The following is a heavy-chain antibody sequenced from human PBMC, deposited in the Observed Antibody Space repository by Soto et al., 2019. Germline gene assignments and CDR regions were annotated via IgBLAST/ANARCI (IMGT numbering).Heavy chain of an antibody. CDR2: IKNKANSYTT. D-gene: IGHD1-7*01. V-gene: IGHV3-72*01. CDR3: ARGPRIIGTLGVNV. Sequence: GGSLRLSCAASGFTFSDHYMDWVRQAPGKGLEWVGRIKNKANSYTTEYAASVKGRFSISRDDSKNSLYLQMNSLETEDTAVYYCARGPRIIGTLGVNVWGKGTTVTVSS. CDR1: GFTFSDHY. J-gene: IGHJ6*04.